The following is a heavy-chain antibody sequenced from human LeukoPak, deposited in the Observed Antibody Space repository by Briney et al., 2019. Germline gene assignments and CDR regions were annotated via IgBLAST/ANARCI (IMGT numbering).Heavy chain of an antibody. CDR1: GYTFTGYY. CDR2: INPNSGDT. D-gene: IGHD6-13*01. Sequence: ASVKVSCKASGYTFTGYYMHWVRQAPGQGLEWMGWINPNSGDTNYAQKFQGRVTMTRDTSSSTAYMDLSRLRSDDTAVYYCARGRRWAAAEIVYWGQGTLVTVSS. J-gene: IGHJ4*02. CDR3: ARGRRWAAAEIVY. V-gene: IGHV1-2*02.